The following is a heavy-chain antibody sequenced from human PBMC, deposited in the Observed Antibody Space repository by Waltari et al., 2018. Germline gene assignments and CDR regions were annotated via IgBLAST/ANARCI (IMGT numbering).Heavy chain of an antibody. V-gene: IGHV1-18*01. CDR3: ARNTAGYTYQPIDF. CDR2: ISGYNDNP. D-gene: IGHD2-2*02. CDR1: GYSFTSYG. J-gene: IGHJ4*02. Sequence: QVQLVQSGAEVMKPGASVKVSCKASGYSFTSYGTSWVRRAPGQGLEWMGWISGYNDNPSHAPKIQDRASVTTDTSTGPAYIELRGLRSDDTAVYYCARNTAGYTYQPIDFWGQGTLVTVSS.